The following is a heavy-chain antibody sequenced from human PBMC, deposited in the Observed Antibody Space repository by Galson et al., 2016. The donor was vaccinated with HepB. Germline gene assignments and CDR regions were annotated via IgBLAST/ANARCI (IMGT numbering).Heavy chain of an antibody. J-gene: IGHJ6*02. CDR3: TRVTVGGHGLDV. CDR1: GFSFSNYY. D-gene: IGHD3-16*01. CDR2: TRNRANSYFT. Sequence: SLRLSCAASGFSFSNYYLDWVRQAPGKGLEWVGRTRNRANSYFTEYAASVKGRFTISRDDSKTSLYLQMNSLRSEDTAVYFCTRVTVGGHGLDVWGQGTTVTVSS. V-gene: IGHV3-72*01.